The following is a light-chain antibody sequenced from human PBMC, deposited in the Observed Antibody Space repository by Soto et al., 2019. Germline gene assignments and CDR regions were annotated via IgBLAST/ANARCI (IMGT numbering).Light chain of an antibody. V-gene: IGLV2-14*01. Sequence: QSVLTQPASVSGSPRQSITISCTGTSSDVGGYNYVSWYQQHPGKAPKLMIYDVSNQPSGVSNRFSGSKSGNTASLTISGLQAEDEADYYCSSYTSSSTSYVFGTGTKVTVL. J-gene: IGLJ1*01. CDR3: SSYTSSSTSYV. CDR2: DVS. CDR1: SSDVGGYNY.